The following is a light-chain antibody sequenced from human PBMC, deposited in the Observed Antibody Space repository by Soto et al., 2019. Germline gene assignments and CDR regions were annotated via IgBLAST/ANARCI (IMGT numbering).Light chain of an antibody. Sequence: DIQMIQSPSSVSASVGDRVTITCRASQGISSWLAWYQQVPGKAPKLLIYAAATLQSGVSSRFSGSYSGTDFTLTISSLQPEDFATYYCQQTDTYPYTFGQGTKVEIK. V-gene: IGKV1D-12*01. CDR3: QQTDTYPYT. J-gene: IGKJ2*01. CDR2: AAA. CDR1: QGISSW.